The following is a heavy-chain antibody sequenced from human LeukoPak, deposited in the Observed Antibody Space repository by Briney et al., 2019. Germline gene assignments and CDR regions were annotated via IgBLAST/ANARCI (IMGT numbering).Heavy chain of an antibody. CDR2: ISSSSSYI. J-gene: IGHJ4*02. D-gene: IGHD6-13*01. Sequence: GGSLRLSCAASGFIFSSYSMNWVRQAPGKGLEWVSSISSSSSYIYYADSVKGRFTISRDNAENSLYLQMNSLRAEDTAVYYCSREGGSNSWFPRYFDYWGQGTVVTVSS. CDR3: SREGGSNSWFPRYFDY. CDR1: GFIFSSYS. V-gene: IGHV3-21*01.